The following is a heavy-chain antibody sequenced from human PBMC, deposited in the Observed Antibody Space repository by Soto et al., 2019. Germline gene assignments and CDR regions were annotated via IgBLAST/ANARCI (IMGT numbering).Heavy chain of an antibody. CDR2: IRSKAYSSAT. CDR3: TRHAVDY. Sequence: EVQLVESGGGLVQPGGSLTLSCAASGFTFSDAAIHWVRQASGKGLEGVGRIRSKAYSSATAYAASVKGRFTISRDDATNTAYLQMNSLKTEDTAVYYCTRHAVDYWGRGTLVTVSS. CDR1: GFTFSDAA. J-gene: IGHJ4*02. V-gene: IGHV3-73*01.